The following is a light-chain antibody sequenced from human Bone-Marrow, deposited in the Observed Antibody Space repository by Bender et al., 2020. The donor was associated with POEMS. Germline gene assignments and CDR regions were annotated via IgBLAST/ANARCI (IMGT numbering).Light chain of an antibody. V-gene: IGLV2-23*02. CDR3: SSYDATTTLFV. J-gene: IGLJ1*01. CDR1: NTDLGPHSV. Sequence: QSALTQPASVSESPGQSITVSCTGDNTDLGPHSVVCWYQQHPGRVPKDMIYEDTKRPSGVSDRFSASRSGRTASLTISGLQAEDEAGYYCSSYDATTTLFVFGSGTKVAAL. CDR2: EDT.